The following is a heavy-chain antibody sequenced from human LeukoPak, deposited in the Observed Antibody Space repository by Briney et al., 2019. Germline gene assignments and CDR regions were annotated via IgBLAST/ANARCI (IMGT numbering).Heavy chain of an antibody. D-gene: IGHD6-13*01. V-gene: IGHV1-8*01. CDR2: MNPNSGNT. CDR3: ARTAVRAAAAGTQKPRFNP. Sequence: ASVKVSCKASGYTFTSYDINWVRQATGQGLEWMGWMNPNSGNTGYAQKFQGRVTMTRNTSICTAYMELSSLRSEDTAVYYCARTAVRAAAAGTQKPRFNPWGQGTLVTVSS. CDR1: GYTFTSYD. J-gene: IGHJ5*02.